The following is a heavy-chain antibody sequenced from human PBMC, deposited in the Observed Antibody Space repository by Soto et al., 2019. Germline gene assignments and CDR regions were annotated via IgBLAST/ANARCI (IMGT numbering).Heavy chain of an antibody. CDR2: IFYSGTT. J-gene: IGHJ3*02. V-gene: IGHV4-59*01. CDR3: ARGRGGTYDAFDI. Sequence: SETLSLTCTVSGGSISSYFWSWIRQPPGKGLEWIGYIFYSGTTNYNPSLKGRVTISVDTSKNHFSLNVTSVTAADTAVYFCARGRGGTYDAFDIWGRGTMVTVSS. CDR1: GGSISSYF. D-gene: IGHD1-26*01.